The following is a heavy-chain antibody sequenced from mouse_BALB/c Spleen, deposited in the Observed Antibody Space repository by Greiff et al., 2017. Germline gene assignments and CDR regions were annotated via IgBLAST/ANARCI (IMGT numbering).Heavy chain of an antibody. V-gene: IGHV1-54*03. CDR1: GYAFTNYL. J-gene: IGHJ4*01. D-gene: IGHD2-1*01. Sequence: QVQLQQSGAELVRPGTSVKVSCKASGYAFTNYLIEWVKQRPGQGLEWIGVINPGSGGTNYNEKFKGKATLTADKSSSTAYMQLSSLTSDDSAVYFCARSGYGNSYYAMDYWGQGTSVTVSS. CDR2: INPGSGGT. CDR3: ARSGYGNSYYAMDY.